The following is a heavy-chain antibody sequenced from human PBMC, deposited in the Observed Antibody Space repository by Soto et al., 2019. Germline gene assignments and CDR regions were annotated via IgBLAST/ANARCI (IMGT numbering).Heavy chain of an antibody. D-gene: IGHD1-26*01. Sequence: SVEVSCKASGGTFSSYAISWVRQAPGQGLEWMGGIIPIFGTANYAQKFQGRVTITADESTSTAYMELSSLRSEDTAVYYCARSSGSYYSFFLYWGQGTLVTVSS. CDR2: IIPIFGTA. CDR1: GGTFSSYA. V-gene: IGHV1-69*13. J-gene: IGHJ4*02. CDR3: ARSSGSYYSFFLY.